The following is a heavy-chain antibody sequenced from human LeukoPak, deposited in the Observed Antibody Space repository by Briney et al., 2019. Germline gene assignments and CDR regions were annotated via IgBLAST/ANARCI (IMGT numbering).Heavy chain of an antibody. CDR3: ARHPRSDYGDYIPHYNFDY. CDR2: IYYSGST. J-gene: IGHJ4*02. CDR1: GGSISSYY. V-gene: IGHV4-59*08. Sequence: SETLSLTCTVSGGSISSYYWSWIRQPPGKGLEWIGYIYYSGSTNYNPSLKNRVTISVDTSKNQFSLKLSSVTAADSAVYYCARHPRSDYGDYIPHYNFDYWGQGTLVTVSS. D-gene: IGHD4-17*01.